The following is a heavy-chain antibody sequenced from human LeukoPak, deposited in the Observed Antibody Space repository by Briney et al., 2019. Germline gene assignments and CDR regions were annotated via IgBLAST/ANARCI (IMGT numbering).Heavy chain of an antibody. J-gene: IGHJ4*02. D-gene: IGHD1-26*01. Sequence: TGGSLRLSCAASGFTFSSYAMHWVRQAPGKGLEWVAVISYDGSNKYYADSVKGRFTISGDNSKNTLYLQMNSLRAEDTAVYYCATGSGSYFGGYYFDYWGQGTLVTVSS. CDR2: ISYDGSNK. CDR1: GFTFSSYA. V-gene: IGHV3-30-3*01. CDR3: ATGSGSYFGGYYFDY.